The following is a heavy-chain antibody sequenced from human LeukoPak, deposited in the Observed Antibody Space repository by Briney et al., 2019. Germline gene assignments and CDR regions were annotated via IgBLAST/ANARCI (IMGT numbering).Heavy chain of an antibody. V-gene: IGHV3-48*01. J-gene: IGHJ4*02. CDR2: ISSSSSTI. CDR3: ARGAYYYED. CDR1: GFTFSSHS. Sequence: GGSLRLSCAASGFTFSSHSMNWVRQAPGKGLEWVSYISSSSSTIYCADSVKGRFTISRDNAKNSLYLQMNSLRAEDTAVYYCARGAYYYEDWGQGTLVTVSS.